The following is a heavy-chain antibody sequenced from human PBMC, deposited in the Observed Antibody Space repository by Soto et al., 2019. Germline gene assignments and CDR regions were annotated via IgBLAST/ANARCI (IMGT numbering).Heavy chain of an antibody. Sequence: GGSLRLSCSASGFTFSSYAMHWVRQAPGKGLEYVSAISSNGGSTYYADSVKGRFTISRDNSKNTLYLQMSSLRAEDTAVYYCVKGPRLITMIVVVMGEYFQHWGQGTLVTVSS. J-gene: IGHJ1*01. CDR2: ISSNGGST. CDR1: GFTFSSYA. V-gene: IGHV3-64D*08. CDR3: VKGPRLITMIVVVMGEYFQH. D-gene: IGHD3-22*01.